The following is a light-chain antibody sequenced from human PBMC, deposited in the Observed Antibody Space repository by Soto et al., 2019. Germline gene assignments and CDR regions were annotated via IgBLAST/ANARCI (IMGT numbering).Light chain of an antibody. CDR3: SSYTTSSTYV. J-gene: IGLJ1*01. Sequence: QSALTQPASVSGSPGQSITISCTGTSSDVGGYNYVSWYQQHPGKAPKLMIYDVSNRPSGVSNRFSGFKSGNTASLTISGLHAEDEADYYCSSYTTSSTYVFGTGNKLTVL. V-gene: IGLV2-14*03. CDR1: SSDVGGYNY. CDR2: DVS.